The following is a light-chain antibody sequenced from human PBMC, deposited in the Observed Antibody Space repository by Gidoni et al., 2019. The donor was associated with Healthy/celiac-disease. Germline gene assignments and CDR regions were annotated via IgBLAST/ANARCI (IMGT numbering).Light chain of an antibody. CDR3: QQYNYWPPLT. CDR1: ESVTNK. V-gene: IGKV3-15*01. CDR2: GSS. Sequence: EVVMTQSPATLSVSPGERATLSCRASESVTNKLAWYQQKPGQAPRLLFYGSSTRATEFTLTISSLQSEDSAVYYCQQYNYWPPLTFGGGTKVEIK. J-gene: IGKJ4*01.